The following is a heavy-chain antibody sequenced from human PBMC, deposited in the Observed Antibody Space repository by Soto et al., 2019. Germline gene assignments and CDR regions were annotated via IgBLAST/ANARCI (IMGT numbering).Heavy chain of an antibody. Sequence: GGSLRLSCAASGFTFSSYAMSWVRQAPGKGLEWVSAISGSGGSTYYADSVKGRFTISRDNSKNTLYLQMNSLRAEDTAVYYCAKTARRITIFGVVILGWFDPWGQGTLVTVS. V-gene: IGHV3-23*01. CDR2: ISGSGGST. CDR3: AKTARRITIFGVVILGWFDP. CDR1: GFTFSSYA. J-gene: IGHJ5*02. D-gene: IGHD3-3*01.